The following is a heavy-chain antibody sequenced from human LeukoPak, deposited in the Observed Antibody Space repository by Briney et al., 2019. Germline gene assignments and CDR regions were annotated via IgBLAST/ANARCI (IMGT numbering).Heavy chain of an antibody. V-gene: IGHV3-23*01. Sequence: GGSLRLSCAASGFTFSSYPMSWVRQAPGKGLEWVAGISGSGSITYYADPVKGRFTISRDNSKNTLFLEMSSLRAEDTAVYYCAKQTRYDSPAGGRGFDYWGQGTLVTVSS. D-gene: IGHD3-22*01. CDR2: ISGSGSIT. J-gene: IGHJ4*02. CDR3: AKQTRYDSPAGGRGFDY. CDR1: GFTFSSYP.